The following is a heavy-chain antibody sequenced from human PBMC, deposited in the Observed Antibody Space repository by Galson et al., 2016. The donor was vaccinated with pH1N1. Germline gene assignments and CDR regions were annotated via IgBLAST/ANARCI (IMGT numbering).Heavy chain of an antibody. J-gene: IGHJ4*02. CDR3: AKYVSGELIPSRIEL. CDR2: IRHDGSAK. Sequence: SLRLSCAASGFTFSSYAMRWVRQAPGMGLEWLTFIRHDGSAKFYADSVKGRFSISRDNSKNVLYMEMNSLIPEDTAAYYCAKYVSGELIPSRIELRGQGTLVTVSS. CDR1: GFTFSSYA. V-gene: IGHV3-30*02. D-gene: IGHD3-10*02.